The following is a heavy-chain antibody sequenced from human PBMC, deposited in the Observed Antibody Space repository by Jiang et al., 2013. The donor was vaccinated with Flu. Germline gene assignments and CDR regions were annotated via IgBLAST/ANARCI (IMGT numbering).Heavy chain of an antibody. Sequence: LLKPSETLSLTCAVYGGSFSGYYWSWIRQPPGKGLEWIGEINHSGSTNYNPSLKSRITISVDTSKNQFSLKLSSVTAADTAVYYCARHRSSHTAQPFDYWGQGTLVTVSS. CDR3: ARHRSSHTAQPFDY. V-gene: IGHV4-34*01. CDR1: GGSFSGYY. CDR2: INHSGST. D-gene: IGHD2-2*02. J-gene: IGHJ4*02.